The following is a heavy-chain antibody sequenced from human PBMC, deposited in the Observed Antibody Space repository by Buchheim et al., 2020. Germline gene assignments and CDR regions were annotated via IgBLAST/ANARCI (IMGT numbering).Heavy chain of an antibody. D-gene: IGHD2-2*01. Sequence: QVQLQESGPGLVKPSQTLSLTCTVSGGSISSGGYYWSWIRQHPGKGLEWIGYIYYSGSTYYNPSLKSRVTISVDTSKNQFSLKLSSVTAADTAVDYWARQTDICSSTSCYRWDGVGWFDPWGQGTL. V-gene: IGHV4-31*03. CDR2: IYYSGST. CDR1: GGSISSGGYY. J-gene: IGHJ5*01. CDR3: ARQTDICSSTSCYRWDGVGWFDP.